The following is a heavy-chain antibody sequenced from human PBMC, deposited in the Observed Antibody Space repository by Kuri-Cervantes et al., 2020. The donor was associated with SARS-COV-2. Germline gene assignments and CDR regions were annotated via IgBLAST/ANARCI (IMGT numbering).Heavy chain of an antibody. D-gene: IGHD2-2*02. CDR2: MNPNSGNT. J-gene: IGHJ2*01. CDR3: ARRVVVPAALPSGWYFDL. V-gene: IGHV1-8*03. Sequence: ASVKVSCKASGYTFTSYDINWVRQATGQGLEWMGWMNPNSGNTGYAQKFQGRVTITRNTSISTAYMELSSLRSEDTAVYYCARRVVVPAALPSGWYFDLWGRGTLVTDSS. CDR1: GYTFTSYD.